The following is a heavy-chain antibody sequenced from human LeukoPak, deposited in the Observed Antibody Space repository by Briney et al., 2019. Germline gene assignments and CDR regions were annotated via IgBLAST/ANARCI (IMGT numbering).Heavy chain of an antibody. CDR3: ARAHSTMVRGVIIFEYGMDV. D-gene: IGHD3-10*01. V-gene: IGHV1-69*13. Sequence: SVKVSCKASGGTFSSYAISWVRQAPGQGLEWMGGIVPIFGTANYAQKFQGRVTITADESTSTAYMELSSLRSEDTAVYYCARAHSTMVRGVIIFEYGMDVWGQGTTVTVSS. J-gene: IGHJ6*02. CDR1: GGTFSSYA. CDR2: IVPIFGTA.